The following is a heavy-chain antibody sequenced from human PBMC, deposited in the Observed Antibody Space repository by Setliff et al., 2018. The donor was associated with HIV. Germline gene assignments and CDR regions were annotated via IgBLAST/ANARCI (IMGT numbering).Heavy chain of an antibody. J-gene: IGHJ4*02. CDR3: ATEGYNRPLDY. V-gene: IGHV3-15*01. CDR1: GFTSGYTFSNYW. D-gene: IGHD5-12*01. CDR2: IKSRADGWPT. Sequence: PGGSLRLSCAASGFTSGYTFSNYWMSWVRQAPGKGLEWVGRIKSRADGWPTDYAAPVKGRFIISTDDSKKTLYLQMNSLKTEDTAVYYCATEGYNRPLDYWGQGTLVTVSS.